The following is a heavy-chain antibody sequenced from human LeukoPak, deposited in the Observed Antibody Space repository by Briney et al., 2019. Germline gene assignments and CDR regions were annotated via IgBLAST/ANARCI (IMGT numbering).Heavy chain of an antibody. Sequence: PSETLSLTCTVSGGSISSYYWSWIRQPPGKGLEWIGYIYYSGSTNYNPSLKSRVTISVDTSKNQFSLKLSSVTAADTAVYYCARDVGSRHFDYWGQGTLVTVSS. V-gene: IGHV4-59*01. CDR3: ARDVGSRHFDY. J-gene: IGHJ4*02. CDR1: GGSISSYY. D-gene: IGHD3-10*01. CDR2: IYYSGST.